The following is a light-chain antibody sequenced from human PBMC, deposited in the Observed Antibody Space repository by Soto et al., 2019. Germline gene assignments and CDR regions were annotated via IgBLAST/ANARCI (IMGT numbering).Light chain of an antibody. CDR1: SSNIGSYA. CDR2: SND. CDR3: AAWDDSLTGPAV. J-gene: IGLJ2*01. Sequence: QAVVTQPPSASGTPGQRVTISCSGSSSNIGSYAVNWYQQLPGTAPKLLIYSNDQRPSGVPDRFSGSKSGTSASLAIVGLQSEDEADYYCAAWDDSLTGPAVFGGGTKVTVL. V-gene: IGLV1-44*01.